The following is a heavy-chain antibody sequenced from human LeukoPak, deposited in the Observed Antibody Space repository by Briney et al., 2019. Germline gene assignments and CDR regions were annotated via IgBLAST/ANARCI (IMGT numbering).Heavy chain of an antibody. D-gene: IGHD6-19*01. Sequence: GGSLRLSCAASRFTLNTYAMSWVRQAPGKGLEWVSAISGSGGTTSYADSVQGRFSVSRDNSKNTIYLHMNSLRAEDTAVYYCARDSGRLAVAGSGVLDYWVQGTLVTVSS. CDR2: ISGSGGTT. CDR1: RFTLNTYA. CDR3: ARDSGRLAVAGSGVLDY. V-gene: IGHV3-23*01. J-gene: IGHJ4*02.